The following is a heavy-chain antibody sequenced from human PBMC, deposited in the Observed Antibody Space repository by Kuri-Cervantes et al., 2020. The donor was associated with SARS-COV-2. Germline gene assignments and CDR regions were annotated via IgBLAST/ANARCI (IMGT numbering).Heavy chain of an antibody. CDR1: GFTFSSYA. Sequence: GGSLRLSCAASGFTFSSYAMHWIRQAPGKGLEWVAVISYDGSNKYYADSVKGRFTISRDNSKNTLYPQMNSLRAEDTAVYYCARERSYYDFWSGYSDNWFDPWGQGTLVTVSS. V-gene: IGHV3-30-3*01. D-gene: IGHD3-3*01. J-gene: IGHJ5*02. CDR2: ISYDGSNK. CDR3: ARERSYYDFWSGYSDNWFDP.